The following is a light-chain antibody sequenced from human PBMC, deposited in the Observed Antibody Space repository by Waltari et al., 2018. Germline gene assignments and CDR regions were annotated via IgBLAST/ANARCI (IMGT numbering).Light chain of an antibody. CDR2: GKN. J-gene: IGLJ2*01. CDR1: SLSSYY. CDR3: NSRDSSGNLVV. Sequence: SSELTQDPAVSVALGQTVRITCQGDSLSSYYASWYQQKPGQAPVLVIYGKNNRPSGIPDRFSGYSSGNTASLTITGAQAEDEADYYCNSRDSSGNLVVFGGGTKLTVL. V-gene: IGLV3-19*01.